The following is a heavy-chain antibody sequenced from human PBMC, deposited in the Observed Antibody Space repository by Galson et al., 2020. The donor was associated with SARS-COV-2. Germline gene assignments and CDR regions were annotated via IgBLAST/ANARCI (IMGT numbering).Heavy chain of an antibody. CDR1: GFRFSDYD. CDR3: AKHWERTHDY. Sequence: GESLKISCTTSGFRFSDYDMTWIRQAPGKGLEFVSGITYTDFTTYYAASVEGRFTIARDNSKSTVFLQMNNLRVEDTAVYFCAKHWERTHDYWGPGTLVTVSS. CDR2: ITYTDFTT. J-gene: IGHJ4*02. D-gene: IGHD1-26*01. V-gene: IGHV3-23*05.